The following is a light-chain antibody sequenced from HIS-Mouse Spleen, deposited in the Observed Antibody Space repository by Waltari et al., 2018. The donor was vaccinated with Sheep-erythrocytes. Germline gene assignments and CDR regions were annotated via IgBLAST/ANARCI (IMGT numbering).Light chain of an antibody. CDR1: KLGDKY. CDR3: QAWDSSTVV. J-gene: IGLJ2*01. V-gene: IGLV3-1*01. CDR2: QDS. Sequence: SYELTQPPSVSVSPGQTASITCPGDKLGDKYACWYHQKPGQSPVLLIYQDSKRPSGIPERFSGSHSGNTATLTVSGTQAMDEADYYCQAWDSSTVVFGGGTKLTVL.